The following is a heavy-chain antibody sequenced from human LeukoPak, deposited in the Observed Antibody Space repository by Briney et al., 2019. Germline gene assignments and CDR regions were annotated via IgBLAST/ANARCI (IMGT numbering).Heavy chain of an antibody. CDR1: GYTFTDYY. V-gene: IGHV1-2*02. CDR3: AGDRMDYDFWSGLDY. J-gene: IGHJ4*02. D-gene: IGHD3-3*01. Sequence: ASVKVSCKASGYTFTDYYMHWVRQAPGQGLEWMGWINPNSGGTNYAQKFQGRVTMTRDTSISTAYMELSRLRSDDTAVYYCAGDRMDYDFWSGLDYWGQGTLVTVSS. CDR2: INPNSGGT.